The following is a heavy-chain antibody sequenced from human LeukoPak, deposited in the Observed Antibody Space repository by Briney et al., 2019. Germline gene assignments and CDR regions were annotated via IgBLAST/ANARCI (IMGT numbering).Heavy chain of an antibody. J-gene: IGHJ2*01. Sequence: SETLSLTCTVSGGSISSYYWSWIRQPPGKGLEWIGYIYYSGSTNYNPSLKSRVTISVDTSKNQFSLKLSSVTAADTAVYYCARDVGTIFGVVIPAGYFDLWGRGTLVTVSS. CDR1: GGSISSYY. D-gene: IGHD3-3*01. CDR3: ARDVGTIFGVVIPAGYFDL. V-gene: IGHV4-59*01. CDR2: IYYSGST.